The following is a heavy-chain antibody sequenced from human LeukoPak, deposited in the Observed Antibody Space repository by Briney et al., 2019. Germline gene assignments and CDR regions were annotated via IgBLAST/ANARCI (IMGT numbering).Heavy chain of an antibody. CDR1: GGSIRRYF. Sequence: PSETLSLTCTVSGGSIRRYFWNWIRQPPGKGLEWIGYIYGSGSTTYNPSLKSRVTISVDTSKNQFSLKLSSVTAADTAMYYCATNEWSGYYFEYWGQGTLVPVSS. D-gene: IGHD3-3*01. V-gene: IGHV4-59*08. J-gene: IGHJ4*02. CDR3: ATNEWSGYYFEY. CDR2: IYGSGST.